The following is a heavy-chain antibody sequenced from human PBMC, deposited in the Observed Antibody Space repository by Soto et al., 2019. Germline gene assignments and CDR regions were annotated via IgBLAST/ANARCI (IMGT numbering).Heavy chain of an antibody. J-gene: IGHJ6*02. CDR1: GFTFSSYG. V-gene: IGHV3-33*01. Sequence: GGSLRLSCAASGFTFSSYGMHWVRQAPGKGLEWVAVIWYDGSNKYYADSVKGRFTISRDNSKTTLYLQMNRLRAEDTAVYYCARTSHDFWSAPHYYYGMDVWGQGTTVTVSS. D-gene: IGHD3-3*01. CDR3: ARTSHDFWSAPHYYYGMDV. CDR2: IWYDGSNK.